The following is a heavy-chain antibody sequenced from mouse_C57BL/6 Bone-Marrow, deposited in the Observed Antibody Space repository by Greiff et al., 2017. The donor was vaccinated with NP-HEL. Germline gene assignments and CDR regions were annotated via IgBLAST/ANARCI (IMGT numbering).Heavy chain of an antibody. CDR2: IYPGSGST. Sequence: VQLHQPGAELVKPGASVKMSCKASGYTFTSYWITWVKQRPGQGLEWIGDIYPGSGSTNYNEKFKSKATLTVDTSSSTAYMQLSSLTSEDSAVYYCARCDDYDEGDYWGQGTTLTVSS. CDR1: GYTFTSYW. V-gene: IGHV1-55*01. D-gene: IGHD2-4*01. J-gene: IGHJ2*01. CDR3: ARCDDYDEGDY.